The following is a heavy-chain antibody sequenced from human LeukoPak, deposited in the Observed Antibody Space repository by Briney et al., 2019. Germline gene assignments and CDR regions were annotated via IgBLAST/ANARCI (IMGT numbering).Heavy chain of an antibody. V-gene: IGHV1-24*01. CDR3: ATDRKRSKVTGTTY. Sequence: ASVKVSCKVSGYTLTELSMHWVRQAPGKGLEWMGGFDPEDGETIYAQKFQGRVTMTEDTSTDTAYMELSSLRSEDTAVYHCATDRKRSKVTGTTYWGQGTLVTVSS. CDR2: FDPEDGET. D-gene: IGHD1-7*01. J-gene: IGHJ4*02. CDR1: GYTLTELS.